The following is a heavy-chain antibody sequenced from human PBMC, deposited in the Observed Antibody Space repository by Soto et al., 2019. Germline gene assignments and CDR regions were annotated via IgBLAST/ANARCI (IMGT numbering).Heavy chain of an antibody. CDR1: VFTCSFYW. D-gene: IGHD6-19*01. J-gene: IGHJ4*02. V-gene: IGHV3-74*01. CDR2: INNDGSGT. Sequence: GALRLSGAAPVFTCSFYWMHWVRQTPGKGLEWVSRINNDGSGTTYADSVKGRFTISRDNAKNTLYLQMNSLRAEDTAVYYCARDQTVAGPTTFDYCGQGTLVTVSS. CDR3: ARDQTVAGPTTFDY.